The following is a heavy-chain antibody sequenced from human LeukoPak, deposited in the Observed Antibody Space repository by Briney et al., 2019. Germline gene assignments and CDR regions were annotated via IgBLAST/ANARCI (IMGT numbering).Heavy chain of an antibody. CDR2: INPNSGGT. CDR3: ARVRLWFGEFQP. J-gene: IGHJ5*02. D-gene: IGHD3-10*01. CDR1: GYIFTGYY. V-gene: IGHV1-2*02. Sequence: GASVKVSCKASGYIFTGYYMHWVRQAPGQGLDWMGWINPNSGGTNYAQKFQGRVTMTRDTSISTAYMELSRLRSDDTAVYCCARVRLWFGEFQPWGQGTLVTVSS.